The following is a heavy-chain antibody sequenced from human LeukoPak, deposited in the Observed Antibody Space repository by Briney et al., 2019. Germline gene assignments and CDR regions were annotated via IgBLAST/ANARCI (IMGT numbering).Heavy chain of an antibody. J-gene: IGHJ3*02. CDR1: GFTFSNYG. CDR2: IRYDGSSK. V-gene: IGHV3-30*02. Sequence: GGSLRLSCAASGFTFSNYGMHWVRQAPGKGLEWVASIRYDGSSKYYADSVKGRFTISRDNSKNTLYLQMNSLRAEDTAVYYCAKKTIVGATVDAFDIWGQGTMVTVSS. D-gene: IGHD1-26*01. CDR3: AKKTIVGATVDAFDI.